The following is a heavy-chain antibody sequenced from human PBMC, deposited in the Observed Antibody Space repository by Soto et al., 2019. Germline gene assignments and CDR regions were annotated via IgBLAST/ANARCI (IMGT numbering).Heavy chain of an antibody. CDR1: GGTFSSYA. CDR2: IIPIFGTA. V-gene: IGHV1-69*12. J-gene: IGHJ4*02. CDR3: ARDGGVYDYSPFDY. D-gene: IGHD4-4*01. Sequence: QVQLVQSGAEVKKPGSSVIVSCKASGGTFSSYAISWMRQAPGQGLEWMGGIIPIFGTADYAQKFQGRVTITADESTSTAYMELSSLRSEDTAVYYCARDGGVYDYSPFDYWGQGTLVTVSS.